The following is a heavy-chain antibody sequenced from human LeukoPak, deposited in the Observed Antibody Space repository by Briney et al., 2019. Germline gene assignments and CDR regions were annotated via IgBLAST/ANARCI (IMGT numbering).Heavy chain of an antibody. Sequence: ASVKVSCKASGYTFTGYYMHWVRQAPGQGLEWMGWINPNSGGTNYAQKFQGWVTMTRDTSISTAYMELSRQRSDDTAVYYCARGGITGTTRGPTRLNDAFDIWGQGTMVTVSS. CDR3: ARGGITGTTRGPTRLNDAFDI. CDR1: GYTFTGYY. D-gene: IGHD1-20*01. V-gene: IGHV1-2*04. J-gene: IGHJ3*02. CDR2: INPNSGGT.